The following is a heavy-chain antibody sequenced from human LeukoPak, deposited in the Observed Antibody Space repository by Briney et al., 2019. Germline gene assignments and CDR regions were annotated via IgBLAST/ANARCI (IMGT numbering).Heavy chain of an antibody. J-gene: IGHJ6*02. CDR1: GFTFDDYA. D-gene: IGHD3-10*01. Sequence: SGGSLRLSCAASGFTFDDYAMHWVRQAPGKGLEWVSLISWDGGSTYYADSVKGRFTISRDNSKNSLYLQMNSLRAEDTALYYCAKTVGFGELLRDYYYYGMDVWGQGTTVTVSS. V-gene: IGHV3-43D*03. CDR2: ISWDGGST. CDR3: AKTVGFGELLRDYYYYGMDV.